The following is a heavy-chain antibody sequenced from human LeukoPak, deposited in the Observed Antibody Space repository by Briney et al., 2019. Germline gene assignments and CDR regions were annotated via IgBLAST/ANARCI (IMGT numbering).Heavy chain of an antibody. CDR3: ARGYSGYDWRANWFDP. CDR2: ISAYNGNT. CDR1: GYTLTSYG. Sequence: ASVKVSCKASGYTLTSYGISWVRQAPGQGLEWMGWISAYNGNTNYAQKLQGRVTMTTDTSTSTAYMELRSLRSDDTAVYYCARGYSGYDWRANWFDPWGQGTLVTVSS. J-gene: IGHJ5*02. V-gene: IGHV1-18*01. D-gene: IGHD5-12*01.